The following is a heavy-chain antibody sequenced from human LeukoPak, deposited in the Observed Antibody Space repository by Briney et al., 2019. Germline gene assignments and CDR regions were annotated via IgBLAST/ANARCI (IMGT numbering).Heavy chain of an antibody. CDR2: IYYSGST. D-gene: IGHD4-17*01. V-gene: IGHV4-39*01. CDR1: GGSISSSSYY. J-gene: IGHJ4*02. CDR3: ARQGDYGDLWGY. Sequence: SETLSLTCTVSGGSISSSSYYWGWIRQPPGKGLEWIGSIYYSGSTYYNPSLKSRVTISVDTSKNQFSLQLNSVTPEDTAVYYCARQGDYGDLWGYWGQGTLVTVSS.